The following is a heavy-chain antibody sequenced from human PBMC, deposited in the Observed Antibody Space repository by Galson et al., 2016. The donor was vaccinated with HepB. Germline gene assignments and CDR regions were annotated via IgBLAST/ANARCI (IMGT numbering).Heavy chain of an antibody. D-gene: IGHD1-26*01. Sequence: SLRLSCATSGFTFKSYSMNWVRQAPGKGLEWVSYISSSSDTIYYADSVKGRFTISRNNVNNLLYLQLNSLRDADTAVYYCARDEWDVAVIGEPYGMDFWGQGTTVTVSS. CDR1: GFTFKSYS. CDR2: ISSSSDTI. J-gene: IGHJ6*02. CDR3: ARDEWDVAVIGEPYGMDF. V-gene: IGHV3-48*02.